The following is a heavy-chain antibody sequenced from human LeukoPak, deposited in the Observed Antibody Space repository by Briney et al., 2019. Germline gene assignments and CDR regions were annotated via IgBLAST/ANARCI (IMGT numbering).Heavy chain of an antibody. Sequence: ASVKVSCKASGYTFTGYYMLWVRQAPGQGLEWMGWINPNSGGTNYAQKFQGRVTMTRDTSISTAYMELSRLRSDDTAVYYCARSDCSSTSCQKANYYYYYYMDVWGKGTTVTVSS. CDR3: ARSDCSSTSCQKANYYYYYYMDV. CDR1: GYTFTGYY. CDR2: INPNSGGT. D-gene: IGHD2-2*01. J-gene: IGHJ6*03. V-gene: IGHV1-2*02.